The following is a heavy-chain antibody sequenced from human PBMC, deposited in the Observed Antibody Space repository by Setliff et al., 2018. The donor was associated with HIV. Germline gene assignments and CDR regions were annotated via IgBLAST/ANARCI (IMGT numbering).Heavy chain of an antibody. J-gene: IGHJ1*01. D-gene: IGHD1-26*01. Sequence: SETLSLTCTVSGVSISSHYWSWIRQPPGKGLEWIGYIYNSGRTNYNPSLTSRVTISVDTSKIQFALKLSSVTTADTAIYYCAGSKGATRPSAEYFQNWGQGTLVTVSS. V-gene: IGHV4-59*11. CDR3: AGSKGATRPSAEYFQN. CDR1: GVSISSHY. CDR2: IYNSGRT.